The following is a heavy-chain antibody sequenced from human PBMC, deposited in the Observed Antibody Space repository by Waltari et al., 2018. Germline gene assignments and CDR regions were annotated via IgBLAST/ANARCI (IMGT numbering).Heavy chain of an antibody. Sequence: QVQLQESGPGLVKPSQTLSLTCTVSGGSISSGGYYWSWIRQHPGKGLEWIGYIYTSGGTNSNPSPKRRVTISVDTSKNQFSLKLSSVTAADTAVYYCARGAWFDPWGQGTLVTVSS. J-gene: IGHJ5*02. V-gene: IGHV4-61*02. CDR1: GGSISSGGYY. CDR2: IYTSGGT. CDR3: ARGAWFDP.